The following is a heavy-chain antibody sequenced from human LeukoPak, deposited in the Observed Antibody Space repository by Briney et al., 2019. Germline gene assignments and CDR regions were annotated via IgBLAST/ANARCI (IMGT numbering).Heavy chain of an antibody. CDR2: ISSSSSYI. D-gene: IGHD6-19*01. V-gene: IGHV3-21*01. CDR3: ARVSYSSGWYKVDY. CDR1: GFTFSSYS. J-gene: IGHJ4*02. Sequence: GGSLRLSCAASGFTFSSYSMNWVRQAPGEGLEWVSSISSSSSYIYYADSVKGRFTISRDNAKNSLYLQMNSLRAEDTAVYYCARVSYSSGWYKVDYWGQGTLVTVSS.